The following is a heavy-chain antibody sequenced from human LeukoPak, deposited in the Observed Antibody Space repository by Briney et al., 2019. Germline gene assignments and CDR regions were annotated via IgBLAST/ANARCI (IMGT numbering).Heavy chain of an antibody. Sequence: PGGSLRLSCAASGFTFSSYSMNWVREAPGKGLEWVSSISSSSSYIYYADTVKGRFSISRDNAKNSLYMQMNSLRAEGTAVCYCARGPYEWFGEFQDWFDPWGQGTLVTVSS. V-gene: IGHV3-21*01. D-gene: IGHD3-10*01. CDR3: ARGPYEWFGEFQDWFDP. J-gene: IGHJ5*02. CDR1: GFTFSSYS. CDR2: ISSSSSYI.